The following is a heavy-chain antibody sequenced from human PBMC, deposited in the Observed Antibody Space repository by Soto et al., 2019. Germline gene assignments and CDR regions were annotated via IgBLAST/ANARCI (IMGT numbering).Heavy chain of an antibody. CDR3: ARIVQKDGGLLSNYYYGLDV. CDR2: IDYSGST. V-gene: IGHV4-61*01. D-gene: IGHD3-10*01. CDR1: GGSVSSGYYY. J-gene: IGHJ6*02. Sequence: SETLSLTCTVSGGSVSSGYYYWSWIRQPPGKGLEWLGYIDYSGSTNYNPSLKSRVTVSVDTSKNQFSLKLSSVTAADTAVYYCARIVQKDGGLLSNYYYGLDVWGQGTTVTVSS.